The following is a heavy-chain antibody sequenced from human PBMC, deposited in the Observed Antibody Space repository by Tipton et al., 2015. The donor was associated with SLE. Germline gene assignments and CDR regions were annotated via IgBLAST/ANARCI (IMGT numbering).Heavy chain of an antibody. CDR1: GFIFSSYA. D-gene: IGHD3-10*01. CDR2: ISPTGTRA. Sequence: GSLRLSCAASGFIFSSYAMSWVRQSPGKGLEWVSVISPTGTRAHYADSVQGRYTISRDNSKNTLYLQMNSLRAEDTAVYYCAKHQVYYYGSESPDALDVWGQGTVVTVSS. CDR3: AKHQVYYYGSESPDALDV. V-gene: IGHV3-23*01. J-gene: IGHJ3*01.